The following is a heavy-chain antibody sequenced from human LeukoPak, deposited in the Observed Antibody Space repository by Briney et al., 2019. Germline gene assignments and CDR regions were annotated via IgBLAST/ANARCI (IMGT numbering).Heavy chain of an antibody. CDR1: GFTFSGYA. V-gene: IGHV3-23*01. J-gene: IGHJ5*02. CDR2: ISGSGGST. Sequence: GGSLRLSCAASGFTFSGYAMSWVRQASVKGLEWVSAISGSGGSTYYADSVKGRFTISRDNSKNTLYLQMNSLRAEDTAVYYCAKLCREYCFITTCPNWFDAWGQGTLVTVSS. CDR3: AKLCREYCFITTCPNWFDA. D-gene: IGHD2-2*01.